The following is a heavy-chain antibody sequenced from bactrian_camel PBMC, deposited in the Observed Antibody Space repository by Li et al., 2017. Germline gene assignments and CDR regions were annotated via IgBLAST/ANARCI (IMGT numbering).Heavy chain of an antibody. CDR2: INVSGGYT. D-gene: IGHD3*01. CDR1: GSTFSTYA. J-gene: IGHJ4*01. V-gene: IGHV3S40*01. CDR3: NAKLEVGYSGSWCSEVSDY. Sequence: VQLVESGGGLVQPGGSLRLSCAASGSTFSTYAMNWVRQAPGKGLEWVSFINVSGGYTYYADSVKGRFTISQDNAKDTVYLEMNSLKPEDTAMYYCNAKLEVGYSGSWCSEVSDYWGQGTQVTVS.